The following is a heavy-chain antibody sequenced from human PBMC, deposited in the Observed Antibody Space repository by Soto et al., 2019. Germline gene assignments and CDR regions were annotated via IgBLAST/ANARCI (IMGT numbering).Heavy chain of an antibody. CDR1: GGSISSYY. CDR2: IYYSGST. Sequence: ASETLSLTCTVSGGSISSYYWSWIRQPPGKGLEWIGYIYYSGSTNYNPSLKSRVTISVDTSKNQFSLKLSSVTAADTAVYYCARDRWIAVAGTYYYGMDVWGQGTTVTVSS. D-gene: IGHD6-19*01. J-gene: IGHJ6*02. CDR3: ARDRWIAVAGTYYYGMDV. V-gene: IGHV4-59*01.